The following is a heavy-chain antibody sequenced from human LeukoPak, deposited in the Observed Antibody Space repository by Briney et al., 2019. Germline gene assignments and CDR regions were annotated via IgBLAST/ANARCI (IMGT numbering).Heavy chain of an antibody. CDR2: ISYDGSNK. J-gene: IGHJ4*02. V-gene: IGHV3-30-3*01. CDR1: GFTFSSYA. Sequence: PGGSLRLSCAASGFTFSSYAMHWVRQASGKGLEWVAVISYDGSNKYYADSVKGRFTISRDNSKNTLYLQMNSLRAEDTAVYYCASAAIAAAGMIDYWGQGTLVTVSS. CDR3: ASAAIAAAGMIDY. D-gene: IGHD6-13*01.